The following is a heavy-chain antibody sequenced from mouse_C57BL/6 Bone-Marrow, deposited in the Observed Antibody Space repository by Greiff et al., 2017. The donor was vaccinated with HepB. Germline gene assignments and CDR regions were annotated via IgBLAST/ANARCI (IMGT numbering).Heavy chain of an antibody. CDR1: GYTFTSYW. V-gene: IGHV1-64*01. CDR3: ARWGLLRTPYYFDY. J-gene: IGHJ2*01. Sequence: VQLQQPGAELVKPGASVKLSCKASGYTFTSYWMHWVKQRPGQGLEWIGMIHPNSGSTNYNEKFQSKATLTVDKSSSTAYMQLSSLTSEDSAVYYAARWGLLRTPYYFDYWGQGTTLTVSS. CDR2: IHPNSGST. D-gene: IGHD1-1*01.